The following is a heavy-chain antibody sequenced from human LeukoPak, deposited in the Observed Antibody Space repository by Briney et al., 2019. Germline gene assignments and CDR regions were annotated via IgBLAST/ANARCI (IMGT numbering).Heavy chain of an antibody. J-gene: IGHJ4*02. CDR1: GFTFSSYA. Sequence: GGSLRLSCAASGFTFSSYAMSWVRQAPGKGLEWVSAISGSGGSTYYADSVKGRFTISRDNSKNTLYLQMNSLRAEDTAVYYCVKGYYDYVWGSYRPYYFDYWGQGTLVTVSS. CDR3: VKGYYDYVWGSYRPYYFDY. V-gene: IGHV3-23*01. D-gene: IGHD3-16*02. CDR2: ISGSGGST.